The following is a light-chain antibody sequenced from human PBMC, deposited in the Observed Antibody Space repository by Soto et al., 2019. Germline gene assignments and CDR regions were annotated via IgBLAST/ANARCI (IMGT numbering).Light chain of an antibody. Sequence: EIVMTQSPATLSVSPGERATLSCRASQSVSSNLAWYQQKPGQAPRLLIYGASTRATGIPARFSGSGSGTEFTLTISSLQSEDFAAYYCHQYNNWPSWTFGQGTKVEIK. V-gene: IGKV3-15*01. CDR3: HQYNNWPSWT. J-gene: IGKJ1*01. CDR1: QSVSSN. CDR2: GAS.